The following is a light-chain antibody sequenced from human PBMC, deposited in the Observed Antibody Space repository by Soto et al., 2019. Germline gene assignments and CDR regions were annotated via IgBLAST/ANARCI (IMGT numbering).Light chain of an antibody. CDR3: QQYGSSP. V-gene: IGKV1-5*03. CDR2: KAS. CDR1: QSISTW. Sequence: DIQMTQSPSTLPASVGDRFTITCRANQSISTWLAWYQQKPGKAPNLLIYKASRLETGVPSRFSGSGSGTEFTLTISRLEPEDFAVYYCQQYGSSPFGPGTKVDIK. J-gene: IGKJ3*01.